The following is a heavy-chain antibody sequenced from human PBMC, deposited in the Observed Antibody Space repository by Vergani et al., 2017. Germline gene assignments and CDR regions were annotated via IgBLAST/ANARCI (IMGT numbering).Heavy chain of an antibody. V-gene: IGHV4-38-2*01. Sequence: QVQLQESGPGLVKPSETLSLTCAVSGYSISSGYYWGWIRQPPGKGLEWIGSIYHSGSTYYNPSLKSRVTISVDTSKNQFSLKLSSVTAADTAVYYCARGGVGMATTFYYYYGMDVWGQGTTVTVSS. CDR1: GYSISSGYY. CDR3: ARGGVGMATTFYYYYGMDV. J-gene: IGHJ6*02. D-gene: IGHD5-24*01. CDR2: IYHSGST.